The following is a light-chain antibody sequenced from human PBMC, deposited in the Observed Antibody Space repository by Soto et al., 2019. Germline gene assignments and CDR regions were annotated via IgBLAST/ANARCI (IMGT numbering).Light chain of an antibody. CDR2: AAS. Sequence: IQLTQSPSSLSASVGDRVTITCRASQGISSYLAWYQQKPGKAPKLLIYAASTLQTGVPPRFSGSGSRTAFTLTIFSLQPEDFATYYCHLSSSLPISFGGGTKVEIK. CDR1: QGISSY. CDR3: HLSSSLPIS. V-gene: IGKV1-9*01. J-gene: IGKJ4*01.